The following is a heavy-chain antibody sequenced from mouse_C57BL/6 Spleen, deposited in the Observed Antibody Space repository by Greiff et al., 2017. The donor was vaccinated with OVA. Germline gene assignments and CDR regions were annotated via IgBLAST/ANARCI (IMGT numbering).Heavy chain of an antibody. J-gene: IGHJ4*01. CDR2: INSDGGST. CDR3: ARHGGDGYCGGAMDY. Sequence: EVKLMESGGGLVQPGESLKLSCESNEYEFPSHDMSWVRKTPEKRLELVAAINSDGGSTYYPDTMERRFIISRDNTKKTLYLQMSSLRSEDTALYYGARHGGDGYCGGAMDYWGQGTSVTVSS. D-gene: IGHD2-3*01. V-gene: IGHV5-2*01. CDR1: EYEFPSHD.